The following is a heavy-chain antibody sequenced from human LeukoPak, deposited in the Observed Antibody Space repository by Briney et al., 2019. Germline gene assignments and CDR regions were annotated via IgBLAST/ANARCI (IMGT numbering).Heavy chain of an antibody. CDR3: ASGYSYGYDTPIFDY. V-gene: IGHV4-31*03. CDR2: IYYSGST. Sequence: PSETLSLTCTVSGGSISSGGYYWSWIRQRPGKGLEWIGYIYYSGSTYYNPSLKSRVTISVDTSKNQFSLKLSSVTAADTAVYYCASGYSYGYDTPIFDYWGQGTLVTVSS. CDR1: GGSISSGGYY. J-gene: IGHJ4*02. D-gene: IGHD5-18*01.